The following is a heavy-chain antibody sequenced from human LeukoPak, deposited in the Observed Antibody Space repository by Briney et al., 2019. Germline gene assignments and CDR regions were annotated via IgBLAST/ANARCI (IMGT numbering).Heavy chain of an antibody. CDR3: AKDMGGSGRGDLDY. Sequence: PGRSLRLSCAASGIIFSSYGMHWVRQAPGKGLEWVSAISDSGSSTYYADSVKGRFTISRDNSKNTLYLQMNSLRAEDTAVYYCAKDMGGSGRGDLDYWGQGTLVTVSS. J-gene: IGHJ4*02. CDR1: GIIFSSYG. D-gene: IGHD6-19*01. CDR2: ISDSGSST. V-gene: IGHV3-23*01.